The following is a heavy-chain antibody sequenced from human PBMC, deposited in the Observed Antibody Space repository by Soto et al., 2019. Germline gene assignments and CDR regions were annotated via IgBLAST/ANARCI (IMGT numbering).Heavy chain of an antibody. CDR1: GYTFTSYG. V-gene: IGHV1-18*04. CDR3: ARDFPLYYGSGSKSNYFEY. D-gene: IGHD3-10*01. CDR2: ISAYNGNT. Sequence: ASVKVSCKASGYTFTSYGISWVRQAPGQGLEWMGWISAYNGNTNYAQKLQGRVTMTTDTSTSTAYMELRSLRSDDTAVYYCARDFPLYYGSGSKSNYFEYWGQGTLVTVSS. J-gene: IGHJ4*02.